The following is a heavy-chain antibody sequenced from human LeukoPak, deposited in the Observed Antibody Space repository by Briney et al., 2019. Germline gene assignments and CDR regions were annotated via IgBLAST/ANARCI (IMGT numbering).Heavy chain of an antibody. D-gene: IGHD6-13*01. CDR1: GYTFTRYG. J-gene: IGHJ6*02. CDR2: ISAYNGNT. CDR3: ARDDRTGYSTSWSHYYYYYYGMDV. V-gene: IGHV1-18*01. Sequence: GASVKVTCKASGYTFTRYGISWVRQAPGQGLEWMGWISAYNGNTNYAQKLQGRVTMTTDTSTSTAYMELRSLRSDDTAVYYCARDDRTGYSTSWSHYYYYYYGMDVWGQGTTVTVSS.